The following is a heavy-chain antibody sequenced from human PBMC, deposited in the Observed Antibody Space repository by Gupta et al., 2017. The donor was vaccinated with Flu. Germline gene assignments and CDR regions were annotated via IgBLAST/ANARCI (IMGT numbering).Heavy chain of an antibody. CDR3: SRGMMVTAPPSYYSYYYGMDV. Sequence: QPAGKGLEWIGRIYSGGSNSYNPSLKSRVTMSVDTSKNQFSLKLRSVTAADTAMYYCSRGMMVTAPPSYYSYYYGMDVWGQGTTVTVSS. D-gene: IGHD2-21*02. J-gene: IGHJ6*02. V-gene: IGHV4-4*07. CDR2: IYSGGSN.